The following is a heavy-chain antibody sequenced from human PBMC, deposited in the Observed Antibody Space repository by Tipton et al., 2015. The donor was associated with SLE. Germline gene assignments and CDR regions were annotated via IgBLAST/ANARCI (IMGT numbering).Heavy chain of an antibody. CDR3: ARHSGQGVPLDY. J-gene: IGHJ4*02. Sequence: TLSLTCTVSGGSITGSPDYWTWIRQPAGQGLEWIGQIFVAGNPNYNPSLQSPVSISIDTSTNQFSLKLTSVTAADTAVYYCARHSGQGVPLDYWGQGTLVTVSP. CDR2: IFVAGNP. D-gene: IGHD3-10*02. V-gene: IGHV4-61*09. CDR1: GGSITGSPDY.